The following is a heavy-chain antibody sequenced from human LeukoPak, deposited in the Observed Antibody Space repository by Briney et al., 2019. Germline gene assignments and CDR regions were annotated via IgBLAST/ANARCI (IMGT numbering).Heavy chain of an antibody. Sequence: ASVKVSCKASGYTFTGYYMHWVRQAPGQGLEWMGWINPNSGGTNYAQKFQGRVTMTRDTSISTAYMELSRLRSDDTAVYYCARDFSGYQYYFDYWGQGTLVTVSS. J-gene: IGHJ4*02. CDR3: ARDFSGYQYYFDY. CDR1: GYTFTGYY. V-gene: IGHV1-2*02. D-gene: IGHD5-12*01. CDR2: INPNSGGT.